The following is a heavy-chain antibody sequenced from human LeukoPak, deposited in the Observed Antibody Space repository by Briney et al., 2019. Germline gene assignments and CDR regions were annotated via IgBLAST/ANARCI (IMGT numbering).Heavy chain of an antibody. CDR2: ISGSGGST. Sequence: GGSLRLSCAASGFTFSSYAMSWVRQAPGKGLEWVSAISGSGGSTYYADSVKGRFTISRDNSKNTLYLQMNSLRAEDMAVYYCAKDYTSHYYDSTGRPRGYFQHWGQGTLVTVSS. D-gene: IGHD3-22*01. CDR3: AKDYTSHYYDSTGRPRGYFQH. V-gene: IGHV3-23*01. CDR1: GFTFSSYA. J-gene: IGHJ1*01.